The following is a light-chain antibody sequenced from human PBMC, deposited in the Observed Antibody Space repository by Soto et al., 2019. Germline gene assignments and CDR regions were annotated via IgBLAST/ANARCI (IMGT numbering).Light chain of an antibody. J-gene: IGLJ1*01. CDR1: SSDVGAYDF. CDR2: DVF. Sequence: QSALTQPRSVSGSPGQSVTISCTGTSSDVGAYDFVSWYQQHPGRAPKLMIYDVFKRPSGVPERFSGSKSGNTASLTISGLQAEDEADYYCCSYAGLDTHYAFATGTKLTVL. V-gene: IGLV2-11*01. CDR3: CSYAGLDTHYA.